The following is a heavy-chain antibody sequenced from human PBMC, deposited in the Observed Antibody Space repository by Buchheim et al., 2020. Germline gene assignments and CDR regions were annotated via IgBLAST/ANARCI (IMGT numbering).Heavy chain of an antibody. CDR2: ISGSGDRT. V-gene: IGHV3-23*01. CDR3: AKQGKMAAPVPLYGMDV. CDR1: GFSFSTYA. Sequence: QLLESGGGLVQPGGSLRLSCIVSGFSFSTYAIYLVRQAPGKGLEWVSVISGSGDRTYYPDSVKGRFTVSRDNSKNTLHLQLNSLRVEDTAVYYCAKQGKMAAPVPLYGMDVWGQGTT. J-gene: IGHJ6*02. D-gene: IGHD6-13*01.